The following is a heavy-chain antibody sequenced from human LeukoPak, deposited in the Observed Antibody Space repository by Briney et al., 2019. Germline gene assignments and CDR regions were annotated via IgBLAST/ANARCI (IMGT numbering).Heavy chain of an antibody. Sequence: GASVKVSCKASGYTFTDFYVHWVRQAPGQGLEWMGWINPNSGGTNYAQKFQGRVTMTRDTSISTAYMELSRLRSDDTAVYYCARSPPPYYYYMDVWGKGTTVTVSS. CDR1: GYTFTDFY. CDR3: ARSPPPYYYYMDV. CDR2: INPNSGGT. V-gene: IGHV1-2*02. J-gene: IGHJ6*03.